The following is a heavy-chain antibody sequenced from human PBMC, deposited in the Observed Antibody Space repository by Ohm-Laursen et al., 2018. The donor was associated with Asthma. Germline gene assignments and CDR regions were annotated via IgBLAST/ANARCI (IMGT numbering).Heavy chain of an antibody. D-gene: IGHD4-17*01. J-gene: IGHJ4*02. Sequence: SETLSLTCTVSGASITSAPYYWNWIRQHPGKGLEWIGYIYYSWSTYYNLSLESRVTISLDSSKNQFSLKLSSVTAADTAVYYCARSDYGEQSVDYWGQGTLVTVSS. CDR1: GASITSAPYY. CDR3: ARSDYGEQSVDY. V-gene: IGHV4-31*03. CDR2: IYYSWST.